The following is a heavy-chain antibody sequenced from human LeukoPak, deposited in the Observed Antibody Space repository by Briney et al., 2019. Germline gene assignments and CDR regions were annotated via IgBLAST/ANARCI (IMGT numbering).Heavy chain of an antibody. J-gene: IGHJ6*02. V-gene: IGHV3-43*01. Sequence: GGSLRLSCSASGFTFDDYTMHWVRQAPGKGLEWVSLISWDGGSTYYADSVKGRFTISRDNSKNSLYLQMNSLRTEDTALYYCAKDIAYSSSWYHYYYGMDVWGQGTTVTVSS. CDR1: GFTFDDYT. D-gene: IGHD6-13*01. CDR2: ISWDGGST. CDR3: AKDIAYSSSWYHYYYGMDV.